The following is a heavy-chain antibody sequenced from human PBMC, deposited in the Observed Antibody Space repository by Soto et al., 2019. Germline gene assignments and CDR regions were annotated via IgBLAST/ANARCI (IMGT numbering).Heavy chain of an antibody. Sequence: QVQLVESGGGVVQPGRSLRLSCAASGFTFSSYGMHWVRQAPGKGLEWVAVISYDGSNKYYADSVKGRFTISRDNSKNTLYLQMNSLRAEDTAVYYCAKDDHIVVVTASIDYWGQGTLVTVSS. V-gene: IGHV3-30*18. D-gene: IGHD2-21*02. CDR3: AKDDHIVVVTASIDY. CDR2: ISYDGSNK. J-gene: IGHJ4*02. CDR1: GFTFSSYG.